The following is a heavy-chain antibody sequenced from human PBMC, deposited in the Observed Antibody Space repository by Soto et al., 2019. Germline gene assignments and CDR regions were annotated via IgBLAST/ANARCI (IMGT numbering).Heavy chain of an antibody. CDR2: MNPNSGNT. CDR3: XXXXXXXXYFDL. J-gene: IGHJ2*01. CDR1: GYTFTSYD. Sequence: QVQLVQSGAEVKKPGASVKVSCKASGYTFTSYDIXXXXXXXXXXLEWMGWMNPNSGNTGYAQKFQGRVTMTRNTXXXXXXXXXXXXXXXXXXXXXXXXXXXXXXYFDLWGRGTLVTVSS. V-gene: IGHV1-8*01.